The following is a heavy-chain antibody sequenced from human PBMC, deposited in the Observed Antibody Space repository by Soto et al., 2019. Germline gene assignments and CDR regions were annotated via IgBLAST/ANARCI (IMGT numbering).Heavy chain of an antibody. V-gene: IGHV3-23*01. CDR2: ISGSGGST. J-gene: IGHJ4*02. CDR1: GFTLSRYY. CDR3: AKALGYSYDY. Sequence: PGASLRRSDEASGFTLSRYYMCSYRQAPGKGLEWVSAISGSGGSTYYADSVKGRFTISRDNSKNTLYLQMNSLRAEDTAVYYCAKALGYSYDYWGQGTLVTVSS. D-gene: IGHD5-18*01.